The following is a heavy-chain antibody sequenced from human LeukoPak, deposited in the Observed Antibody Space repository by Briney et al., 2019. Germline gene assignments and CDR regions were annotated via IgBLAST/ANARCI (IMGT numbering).Heavy chain of an antibody. CDR3: ARVGEKAFHLWPEIDY. Sequence: GGSLRLSCAASGFTFSSYSMNWVRQAPGKGLEWVSCISTGSSYIYYADSVKGRFTISRDNAKNSLYLQMNSLRAEDTAVYYCARVGEKAFHLWPEIDYWGQGTLVTVSS. CDR1: GFTFSSYS. CDR2: ISTGSSYI. V-gene: IGHV3-21*01. D-gene: IGHD5-24*01. J-gene: IGHJ4*02.